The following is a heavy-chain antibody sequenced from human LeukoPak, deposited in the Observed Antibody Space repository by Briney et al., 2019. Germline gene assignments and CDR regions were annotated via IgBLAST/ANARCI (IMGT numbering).Heavy chain of an antibody. V-gene: IGHV3-23*01. J-gene: IGHJ4*02. CDR1: GFTFSSYA. CDR2: ISGSGGST. CDR3: AKDHCSSTSCPLDY. D-gene: IGHD2-2*01. Sequence: RPGGSLRLSCAASGFTFSSYAMSWVRPAPGKGLEWVSAISGSGGSTYYADSVKGRFTISRDNSKNTLYLQMNSLRAEDTAVYYCAKDHCSSTSCPLDYWGQGTLVTVSS.